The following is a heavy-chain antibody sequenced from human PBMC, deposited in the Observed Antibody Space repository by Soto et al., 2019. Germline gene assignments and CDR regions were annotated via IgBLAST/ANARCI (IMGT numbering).Heavy chain of an antibody. D-gene: IGHD3-22*01. Sequence: ASVKVSCKASGYTFTGYYMHWVRPAPGQGLEWMGWINPNSGGTNYAQKFQGRVTMTRDTSISTAYMELSRLRSDDTAVYYCARGRKTYYYESSSPLFDYGGQGTLVTVSS. V-gene: IGHV1-2*02. CDR1: GYTFTGYY. CDR2: INPNSGGT. J-gene: IGHJ4*02. CDR3: ARGRKTYYYESSSPLFDY.